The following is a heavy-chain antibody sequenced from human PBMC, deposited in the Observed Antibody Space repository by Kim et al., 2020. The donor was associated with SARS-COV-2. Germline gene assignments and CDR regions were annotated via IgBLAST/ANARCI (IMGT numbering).Heavy chain of an antibody. D-gene: IGHD3-10*01. CDR3: ARAPVLLWFGESLPGAFD. J-gene: IGHJ3*02. CDR2: ISANNGNR. Sequence: ASVKVSCKASGNTFPNYGFTWVRQAPGQGLEWMGWISANNGNRNHAQKFQGRVSMTIDTSTSTAYMELESLRSDDTAVYYCARAPVLLWFGESLPGAFD. V-gene: IGHV1-18*01. CDR1: GNTFPNYG.